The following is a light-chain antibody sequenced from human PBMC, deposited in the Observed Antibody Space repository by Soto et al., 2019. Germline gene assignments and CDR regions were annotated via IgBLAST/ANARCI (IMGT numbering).Light chain of an antibody. Sequence: DIQMTQSPSSLSASVGARVSITCQASQAIGTSLSWFQQKPGRAPKLLIYGASNLEKGVSSRFRGSGSGTDFTFTISSLQPEDIATYYCQHYDNLPPFTFGPGTKVDIK. CDR2: GAS. V-gene: IGKV1-33*01. CDR1: QAIGTS. J-gene: IGKJ3*01. CDR3: QHYDNLPPFT.